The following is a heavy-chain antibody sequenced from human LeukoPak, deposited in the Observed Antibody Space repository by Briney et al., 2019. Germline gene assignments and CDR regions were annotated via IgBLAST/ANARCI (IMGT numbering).Heavy chain of an antibody. V-gene: IGHV3-74*01. D-gene: IGHD3-16*01. J-gene: IGHJ4*02. CDR1: GFIFSSYW. Sequence: PGGSLRLSCAASGFIFSSYWMHWVRQAPGKGLVWVSRISSDGSSTYYADSVKGRFTISRDNSKNTLYLQMNSLRAEDTAVYYCAVLRWAGGDYWGQGTLVTVSS. CDR3: AVLRWAGGDY. CDR2: ISSDGSST.